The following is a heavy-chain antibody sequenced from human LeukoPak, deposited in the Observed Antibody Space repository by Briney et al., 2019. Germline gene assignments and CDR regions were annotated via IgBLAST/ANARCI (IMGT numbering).Heavy chain of an antibody. CDR1: GFTFRSYG. V-gene: IGHV3-30*18. CDR2: ISYDGSNK. Sequence: GGSLRLSCVASGFTFRSYGMHWVRQAPGKGLEWEAVISYDGSNKYYAGSVRGRFTISRDNSKNTLYLQMNSLRAEDTAVYYCAKVATVTTDYWGQGTLVTVSS. CDR3: AKVATVTTDY. D-gene: IGHD4-17*01. J-gene: IGHJ4*02.